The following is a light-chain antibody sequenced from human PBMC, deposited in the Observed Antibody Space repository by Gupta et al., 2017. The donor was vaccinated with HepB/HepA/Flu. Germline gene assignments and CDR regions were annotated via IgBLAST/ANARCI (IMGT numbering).Light chain of an antibody. CDR3: GTWNSSLSTEV. CDR1: SSNIGNNY. CDR2: LNN. J-gene: IGLJ3*02. V-gene: IGLV1-51*02. Sequence: QSVLTQPPSVSAAPGQKVTISCSGSSSNIGNNYVPWYRQLPGTAPKLLIFLNNERPSGIPDRFSGSKSGTSSTLGITGLQTGDEAVYYCGTWNSSLSTEVFGGGTTLTVL.